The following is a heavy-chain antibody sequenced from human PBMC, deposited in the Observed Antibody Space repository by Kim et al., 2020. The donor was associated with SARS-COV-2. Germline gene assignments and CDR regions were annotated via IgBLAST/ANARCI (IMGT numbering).Heavy chain of an antibody. Sequence: ASVKVSCKASGYTFTSYGISWVRQAPGQGLEWMGWISAYNGNTNYAQKLQGRVTMTTDTSTSTAYMELRSLRSDDTAVYYCARDSSSWYVGRFDPWGQGTLVTVSS. CDR3: ARDSSSWYVGRFDP. CDR2: ISAYNGNT. CDR1: GYTFTSYG. D-gene: IGHD6-13*01. J-gene: IGHJ5*02. V-gene: IGHV1-18*04.